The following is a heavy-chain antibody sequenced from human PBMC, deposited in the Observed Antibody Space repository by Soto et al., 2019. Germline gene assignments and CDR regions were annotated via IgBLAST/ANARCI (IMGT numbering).Heavy chain of an antibody. CDR3: ARWSYLDY. D-gene: IGHD3-3*01. J-gene: IGHJ4*02. Sequence: GGSLSLSCAASGFSFGSYALSWVRQAPGKGREWVSTISGSDGKTFYADAVKGRFSISRDTSQNTLYLQMNSLRADDTAIYYCARWSYLDYWGQGTRVTVSS. CDR2: ISGSDGKT. V-gene: IGHV3-23*01. CDR1: GFSFGSYA.